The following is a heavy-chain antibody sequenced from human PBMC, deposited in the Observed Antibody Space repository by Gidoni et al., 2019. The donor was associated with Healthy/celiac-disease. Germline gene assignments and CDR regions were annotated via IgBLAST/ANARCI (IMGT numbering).Heavy chain of an antibody. CDR1: GGSIRSSSYS. Sequence: QLQLQESGPGLVKPSETLSLTCTVSGGSIRSSSYSWGWIRQPPGKGLEWIGSIYYSGSTYYNPSLKSRVTISVDTSKNQFSLKLSSVTAADTAVYYCARQGPTIVLMVLLDVGWFDPWGQGTLVTVSS. CDR2: IYYSGST. D-gene: IGHD2-8*01. CDR3: ARQGPTIVLMVLLDVGWFDP. J-gene: IGHJ5*02. V-gene: IGHV4-39*01.